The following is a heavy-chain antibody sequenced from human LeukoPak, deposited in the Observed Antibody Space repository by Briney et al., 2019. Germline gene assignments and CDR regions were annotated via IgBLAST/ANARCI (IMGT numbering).Heavy chain of an antibody. D-gene: IGHD4-17*01. CDR1: GGSISSGNYY. V-gene: IGHV4-61*02. Sequence: PSETLSLTCTVSGGSISSGNYYWSWIRKPAGKGLEWIGRIYTSGSTNYNPSLKSRVTISVDTSKNQFSLKLSSVTAADTAVYYCARVVGGNLGDYFYYFDYWGQGTLVTVSS. J-gene: IGHJ4*02. CDR3: ARVVGGNLGDYFYYFDY. CDR2: IYTSGST.